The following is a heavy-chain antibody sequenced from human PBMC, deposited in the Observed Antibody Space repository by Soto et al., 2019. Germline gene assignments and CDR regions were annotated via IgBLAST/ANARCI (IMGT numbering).Heavy chain of an antibody. D-gene: IGHD1-26*01. CDR2: ISSSSNYI. Sequence: GGSLRLSCAASGFTFSTYSMNWVRQAPGKGLQWVSSISSSSNYIYYADSLKGRFTISRDNAKNSLYLQMNSLRADDTAVYYCARLVRLDYWGQGTLVTVSS. CDR3: ARLVRLDY. J-gene: IGHJ4*02. V-gene: IGHV3-21*01. CDR1: GFTFSTYS.